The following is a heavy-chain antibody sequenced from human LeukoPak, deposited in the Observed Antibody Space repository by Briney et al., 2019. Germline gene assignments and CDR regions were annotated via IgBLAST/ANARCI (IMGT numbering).Heavy chain of an antibody. CDR1: GGSFSGYY. CDR3: AGDYGDYEGASDI. Sequence: SETLSLTCAVYGGSFSGYYWSWIRQPPGKGLEWIGYIYYSGSTKYNPSLKSRVTISVDTSKNLFSLKLSSVTAADTAVYFCAGDYGDYEGASDIWGQGTMVTVSS. CDR2: IYYSGST. D-gene: IGHD4-17*01. V-gene: IGHV4-59*01. J-gene: IGHJ3*02.